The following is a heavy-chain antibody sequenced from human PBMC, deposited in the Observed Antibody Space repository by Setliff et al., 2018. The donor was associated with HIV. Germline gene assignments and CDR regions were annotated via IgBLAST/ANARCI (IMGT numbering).Heavy chain of an antibody. CDR2: IFYSGSS. D-gene: IGHD5-12*01. CDR3: ARLHPGGYDPYYYNYYMDV. Sequence: PSETLSLTCTVSGGSISSATHYWGWIRQPPGKGLAWIGSIFYSGSSHYNLSLKSRAIISVDTSKNQFPLRLSSVTAADTAVYYCARLHPGGYDPYYYNYYMDVWGRGTTVTVS. V-gene: IGHV4-39*01. CDR1: GGSISSATHY. J-gene: IGHJ6*03.